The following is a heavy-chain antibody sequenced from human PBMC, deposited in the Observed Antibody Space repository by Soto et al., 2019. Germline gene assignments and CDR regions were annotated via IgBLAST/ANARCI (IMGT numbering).Heavy chain of an antibody. J-gene: IGHJ4*02. CDR1: GFTFSSYG. CDR3: AKGLRGVVVTASFDY. D-gene: IGHD2-21*02. Sequence: QVQLVESGGGVVQPGRSLRLSCAASGFTFSSYGMHWVRQAPGKGLEWVAVISYDGSNKYYADSVKGRFTISRDNSKNTLYLQMNSLRAEDTAVYYCAKGLRGVVVTASFDYWGQGTLVTVSS. V-gene: IGHV3-30*18. CDR2: ISYDGSNK.